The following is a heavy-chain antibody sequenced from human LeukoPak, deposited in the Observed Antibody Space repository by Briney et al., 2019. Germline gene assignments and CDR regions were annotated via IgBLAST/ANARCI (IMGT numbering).Heavy chain of an antibody. Sequence: GGSLRLSCAASGFTFSSYAMTWVRQAPGKGLEWVSDINGSGGSTYYADSVKGWFTISRDNSKNTLYLQMISLRDEDTAVYYCAKQNGALAFDYWGQGTLVTVSS. CDR3: AKQNGALAFDY. J-gene: IGHJ4*02. D-gene: IGHD3-10*01. V-gene: IGHV3-23*01. CDR1: GFTFSSYA. CDR2: INGSGGST.